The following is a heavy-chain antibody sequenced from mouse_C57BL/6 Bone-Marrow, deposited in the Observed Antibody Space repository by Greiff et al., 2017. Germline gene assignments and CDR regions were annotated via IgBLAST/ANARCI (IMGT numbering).Heavy chain of an antibody. CDR3: ARGKLLRSYFDY. V-gene: IGHV1-7*01. J-gene: IGHJ2*01. CDR2: INPSSGYT. CDR1: GYTFTSYW. D-gene: IGHD1-1*01. Sequence: VQLQQSGAELAKPGASVKLSCKASGYTFTSYWMHWVKQRPGQGLEWIGYINPSSGYTKYNQKFKDQATLTADKSSSTAYMQLSSLTYEDSAVYYCARGKLLRSYFDYWGQGTTLTVSS.